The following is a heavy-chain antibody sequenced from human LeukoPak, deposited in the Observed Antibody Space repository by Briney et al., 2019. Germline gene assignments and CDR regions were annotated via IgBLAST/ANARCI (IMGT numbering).Heavy chain of an antibody. CDR1: GFTLSTYT. D-gene: IGHD3-10*01. CDR2: IGISGGGI. V-gene: IGHV3-23*01. J-gene: IGHJ4*02. Sequence: GGSLRLSCIASGFTLSTYTMYWVRQAPGKGLEWVSIIGISGGGIHYADSVKGRFTISRDDSKNTLYLRMNSLRVDDTAVYYCAMDPNRGTDYWGQGVLVTVSS. CDR3: AMDPNRGTDY.